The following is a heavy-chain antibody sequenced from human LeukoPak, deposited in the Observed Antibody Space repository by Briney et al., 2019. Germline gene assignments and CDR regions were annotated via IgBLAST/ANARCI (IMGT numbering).Heavy chain of an antibody. J-gene: IGHJ5*02. D-gene: IGHD2-2*01. CDR3: ARDMNVVVPAAIGDWFDP. CDR2: IYTSGST. Sequence: LETLSLTCTVSGGSISSYYWSWIRQPAGKGPEWIGRIYTSGSTNYNSSLKSRVTMSVDTSKNQLSLKLSSVTAADTAVYYCARDMNVVVPAAIGDWFDPWGQGTLVTVSS. V-gene: IGHV4-4*07. CDR1: GGSISSYY.